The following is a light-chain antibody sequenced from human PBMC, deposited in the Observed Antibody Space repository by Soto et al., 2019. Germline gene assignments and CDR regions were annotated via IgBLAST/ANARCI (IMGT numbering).Light chain of an antibody. Sequence: EIVLTQSPGTLSLSPGERATLSCRASQSVSSSYLAWYQQKPGQAPRLLIYGASSRATGIPDRFSGSGYGTDFTLTISRLEPEDFAVYYCQQYASSPTYTFGQGTKLQIK. J-gene: IGKJ2*01. V-gene: IGKV3-20*01. CDR2: GAS. CDR3: QQYASSPTYT. CDR1: QSVSSSY.